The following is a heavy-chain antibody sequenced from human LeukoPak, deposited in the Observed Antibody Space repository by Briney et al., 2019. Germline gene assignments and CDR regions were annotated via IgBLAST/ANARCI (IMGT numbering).Heavy chain of an antibody. J-gene: IGHJ3*02. Sequence: ASVKVSCKASGYTFTGYYMHWVRQAPGQGLEWMGWINPNSGGTNYAQKLQGRVTMTTDTSTSTAYMELRSLRSDDTAVYYCARVLAAGSDAFDIWGQGTMVTVSS. CDR3: ARVLAAGSDAFDI. CDR2: INPNSGGT. V-gene: IGHV1-2*02. D-gene: IGHD6-13*01. CDR1: GYTFTGYY.